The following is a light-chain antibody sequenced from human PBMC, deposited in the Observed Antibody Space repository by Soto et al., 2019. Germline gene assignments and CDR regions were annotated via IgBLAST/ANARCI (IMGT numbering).Light chain of an antibody. V-gene: IGKV3-15*01. J-gene: IGKJ1*01. Sequence: EIVMTQSPATLSVSPGERATLSCRASQSVSSNLAWYQQKPGQAPRLLIYGASTRATGIPARFSGSGSGTELTLTISSLQSEEFAVYYCQRYNNWPRTFGQGTNLEIK. CDR1: QSVSSN. CDR2: GAS. CDR3: QRYNNWPRT.